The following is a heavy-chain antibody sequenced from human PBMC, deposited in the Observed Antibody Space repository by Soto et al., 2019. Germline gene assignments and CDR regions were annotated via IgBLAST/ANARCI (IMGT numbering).Heavy chain of an antibody. CDR2: IFHTGGT. J-gene: IGHJ3*02. Sequence: SETLSLTCAVSASSISSAYFWGWIRQPPGKGLEWIATIFHTGGTYYNPSLKSRVTISVDTSNNQFSLRLNSVTAADTALYFCARTWLAGGTPADAFDIWGQGTMVTISS. V-gene: IGHV4-38-2*01. CDR3: ARTWLAGGTPADAFDI. D-gene: IGHD2-15*01. CDR1: ASSISSAYF.